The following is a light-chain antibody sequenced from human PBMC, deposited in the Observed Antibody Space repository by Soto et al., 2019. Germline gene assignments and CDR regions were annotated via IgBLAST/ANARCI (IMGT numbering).Light chain of an antibody. CDR3: CSYAGSSTYV. V-gene: IGLV2-23*01. J-gene: IGLJ1*01. CDR2: EDT. Sequence: QSVLTQPASVSGSPGQSITISCTGTSRDVGIYNLVSWYQLHPGKVPKLIIYEDTKRPSGISSRFSGSESGITAFLTISGLQAEDEADYYCCSYAGSSTYVFGNGTKVTV. CDR1: SRDVGIYNL.